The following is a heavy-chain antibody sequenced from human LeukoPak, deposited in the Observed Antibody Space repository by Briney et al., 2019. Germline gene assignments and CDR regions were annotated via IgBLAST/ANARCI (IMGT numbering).Heavy chain of an antibody. J-gene: IGHJ4*02. D-gene: IGHD3-16*01. CDR1: GGSISSYY. CDR3: ATGGLLDY. Sequence: PSETLSLTCTVSGGSISSYYWSWIRQPPGKGLEWIGYIYYSGSTNYNPSLKSRVTISVDTSKNQFSLKLSSVTAADTAVYYCATGGLLDYWGQGTLVTVSS. CDR2: IYYSGST. V-gene: IGHV4-59*01.